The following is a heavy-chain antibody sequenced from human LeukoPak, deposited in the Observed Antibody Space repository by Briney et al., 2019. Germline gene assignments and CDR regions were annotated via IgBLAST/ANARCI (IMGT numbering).Heavy chain of an antibody. CDR3: AKTSDQLLYSKLDY. Sequence: GGSLRLSCAASGFTFSSYGMHWVRQAPGKGLEGVAFIQFDERHIFYTDSVRGRFTISRDNSKNTLYLQMSSLKAEDTAVFYCAKTSDQLLYSKLDYWGQGTLVTVPS. CDR1: GFTFSSYG. J-gene: IGHJ4*02. D-gene: IGHD2-8*01. V-gene: IGHV3-30*02. CDR2: IQFDERHI.